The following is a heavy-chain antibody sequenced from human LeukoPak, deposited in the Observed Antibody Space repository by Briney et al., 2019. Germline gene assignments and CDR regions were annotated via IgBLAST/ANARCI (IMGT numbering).Heavy chain of an antibody. CDR2: ISGSGGST. J-gene: IGHJ4*02. CDR3: AGSVWSGRGYFDY. V-gene: IGHV3-23*01. CDR1: GFTFSSYA. D-gene: IGHD3-3*01. Sequence: PGGSLRLSCAASGFTFSSYAMSWVRQAPGKGLEWVSAISGSGGSTYYADSVKGRFTISRDNSKNTLYLQMNSLRAEDTAVYYCAGSVWSGRGYFDYWAQGTLVTVSS.